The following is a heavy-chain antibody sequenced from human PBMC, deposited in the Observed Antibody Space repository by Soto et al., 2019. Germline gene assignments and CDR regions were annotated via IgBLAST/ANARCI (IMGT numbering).Heavy chain of an antibody. Sequence: QVQLVESGGDVVQPGRSLRLSCAASGFAFSSYAMHWVRQAPGKGLEWVAVISYNGDTTYYAESVKGRFTISRDNSKNTLYLQMNSLRAGDTAVYYCARDQIPGPPDYCDYWGQGTLVTVSS. J-gene: IGHJ4*02. V-gene: IGHV3-30-3*01. CDR3: ARDQIPGPPDYCDY. CDR1: GFAFSSYA. CDR2: ISYNGDTT.